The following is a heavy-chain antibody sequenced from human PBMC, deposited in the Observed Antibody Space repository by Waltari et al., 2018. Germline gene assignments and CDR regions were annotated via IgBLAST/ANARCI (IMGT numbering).Heavy chain of an antibody. V-gene: IGHV5-51*03. J-gene: IGHJ2*01. D-gene: IGHD2-21*01. CDR3: ARRGYCGGDCYSNFWYFDL. CDR1: GYSFTSYW. Sequence: EVQLVQSGAEVKKPGESLKISCKGSGYSFTSYWIGWVRQMPGKGLEWMGIIYPGDSDTRYSPSFQGQVTSSADKSISTAYLQWSSLKASDTAMYYCARRGYCGGDCYSNFWYFDLWGRGTLVTVSS. CDR2: IYPGDSDT.